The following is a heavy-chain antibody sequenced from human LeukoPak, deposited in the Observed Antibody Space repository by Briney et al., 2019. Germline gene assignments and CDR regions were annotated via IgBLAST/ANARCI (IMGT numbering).Heavy chain of an antibody. D-gene: IGHD6-19*01. CDR3: AGSSSGWTNYYYYYMDV. CDR1: GYTFTSYD. Sequence: GASVKVSCKASGYTFTSYDINWVRQAPGQGLEWMGWISAYNGNTNYAQKLQGRVTMTTDTSTSTAYMELRSLRSDDTAVYYCAGSSSGWTNYYYYYMDVWGKGTTVTVSS. CDR2: ISAYNGNT. V-gene: IGHV1-18*01. J-gene: IGHJ6*03.